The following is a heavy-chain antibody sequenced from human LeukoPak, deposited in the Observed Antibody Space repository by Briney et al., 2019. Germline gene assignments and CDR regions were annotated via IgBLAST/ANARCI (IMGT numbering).Heavy chain of an antibody. CDR2: ISSNTYI. CDR1: GFTFSSFE. D-gene: IGHD5-18*01. CDR3: ARGLGSYAYSDAFDI. Sequence: GGSLRLSCAASGFTFSSFEMNWVRQAPGKGLEWVSSISSNTYIYYGDSVKGRFTISRDNAKNSLYLQMSSLRAEDTAVYYCARGLGSYAYSDAFDIWGQGTMVTVSS. J-gene: IGHJ3*02. V-gene: IGHV3-21*01.